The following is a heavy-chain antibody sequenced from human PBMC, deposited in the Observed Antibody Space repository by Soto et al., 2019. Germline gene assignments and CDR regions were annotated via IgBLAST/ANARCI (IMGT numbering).Heavy chain of an antibody. V-gene: IGHV3-74*01. D-gene: IGHD3-3*01. CDR1: GFTLSTYW. Sequence: EVQLVESGGGLVQPGGSLRLSCAASGFTLSTYWMHWVRQVPGKGLEWIARINEDGRSTSYVDSAKGRFTISRDSARHSLYLQMNSLRREDTAVYYGAGGWVERLPRQPPSDYWGQGTLVTVSS. CDR3: AGGWVERLPRQPPSDY. J-gene: IGHJ4*02. CDR2: INEDGRST.